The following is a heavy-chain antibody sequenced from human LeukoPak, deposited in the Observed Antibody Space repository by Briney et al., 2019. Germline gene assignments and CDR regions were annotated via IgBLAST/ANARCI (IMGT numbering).Heavy chain of an antibody. CDR2: INYSGST. V-gene: IGHV4-59*01. CDR1: GGSISSYY. J-gene: IGHJ6*02. CDR3: AGTSRYSSSWYVYYGLDV. Sequence: SETLSLTCTVSGGSISSYYWSWIRQPPGKGLEWIGYINYSGSTNYNPSLKSRVTISVDTSKNQFSLKLSSVTAADTAVYYCAGTSRYSSSWYVYYGLDVWGQGTTVTVSS. D-gene: IGHD6-13*01.